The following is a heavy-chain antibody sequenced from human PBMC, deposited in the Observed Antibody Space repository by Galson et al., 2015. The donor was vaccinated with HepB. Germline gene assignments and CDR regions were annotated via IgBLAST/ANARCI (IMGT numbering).Heavy chain of an antibody. D-gene: IGHD3-16*01. J-gene: IGHJ4*02. V-gene: IGHV3-23*01. CDR3: AKDSGLGGEDY. CDR1: GFTFWVYT. CDR2: IRGSGSGT. Sequence: SLRLSCAASGFTFWVYTMNWVRQAPGKGLEWVSAIRGSGSGTYYADSVKGRFTISRDDSKSTMFMQLNSLRAEDTAIYYCAKDSGLGGEDYWGQGILVTVSS.